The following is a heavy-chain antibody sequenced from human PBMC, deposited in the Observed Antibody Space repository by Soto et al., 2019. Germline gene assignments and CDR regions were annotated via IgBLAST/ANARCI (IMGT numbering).Heavy chain of an antibody. CDR3: AKDQSTNSRSYHALDV. CDR1: EFTFSSYA. Sequence: QVQRVESGGGVVQPGESLRLSCAASEFTFSSYAMHWVRQAPGKGLEWVAVVSNDGSNKYYADSVKGRFTISRDNSKNTLNLQMNSLRAEDTAVYYCAKDQSTNSRSYHALDVWGQGTTVTVSS. J-gene: IGHJ6*02. V-gene: IGHV3-30*18. D-gene: IGHD2-8*01. CDR2: VSNDGSNK.